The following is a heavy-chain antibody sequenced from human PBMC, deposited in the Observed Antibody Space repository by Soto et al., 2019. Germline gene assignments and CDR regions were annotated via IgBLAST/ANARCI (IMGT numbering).Heavy chain of an antibody. Sequence: SETLSLTCTVAGGSISSSSYYWGWIRQPPGKGLEWIGSIYYSGSTYYNPSLKSRVTISVDTSKNQFSLKLSSVTAADTAVYYCAGLNYDFWSGYFYYFDYWGQGTLVTVSS. CDR1: GGSISSSSYY. CDR2: IYYSGST. D-gene: IGHD3-3*01. CDR3: AGLNYDFWSGYFYYFDY. J-gene: IGHJ4*02. V-gene: IGHV4-39*01.